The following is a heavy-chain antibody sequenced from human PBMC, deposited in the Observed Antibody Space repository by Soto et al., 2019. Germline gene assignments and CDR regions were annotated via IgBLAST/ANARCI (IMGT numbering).Heavy chain of an antibody. CDR2: ISFSGSTI. Sequence: RLSCAASGFTFSDYYFTWIRQAPGKGLEWVSYISFSGSTIYYADSVKGRFTISRDNAKNSLYLQMNNLRPEDTAVYYCAGGDSGSFDSWGQGTLVTVSS. V-gene: IGHV3-11*01. CDR3: AGGDSGSFDS. J-gene: IGHJ4*02. CDR1: GFTFSDYY. D-gene: IGHD3-16*01.